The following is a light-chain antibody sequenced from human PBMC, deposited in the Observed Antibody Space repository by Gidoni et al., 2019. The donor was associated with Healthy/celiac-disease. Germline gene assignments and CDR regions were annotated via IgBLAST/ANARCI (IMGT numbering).Light chain of an antibody. J-gene: IGKJ3*01. CDR2: GAS. Sequence: DIVLTQSPGTLSLSPGQRATLSCRASQSVSSSYLAWYQQKPGQAPRLLIYGASSRATGTPDRFSGSGSGTDFTLTISRLEPEDFAVYYCQQYGSSPFTFDPGTKVEIK. CDR3: QQYGSSPFT. V-gene: IGKV3-20*01. CDR1: QSVSSSY.